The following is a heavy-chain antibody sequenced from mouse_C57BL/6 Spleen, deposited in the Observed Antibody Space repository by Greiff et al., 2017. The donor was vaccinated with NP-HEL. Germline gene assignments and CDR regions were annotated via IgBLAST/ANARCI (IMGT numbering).Heavy chain of an antibody. CDR2: IDPETGGT. D-gene: IGHD1-1*01. CDR1: GYTFTDYE. V-gene: IGHV1-15*01. CDR3: TRGSTVVGYAMDY. Sequence: QVQLKESGAELVRPGASVTLSCKASGYTFTDYEMHWVKQTPVHGLEWIGAIDPETGGTAYNQKFKGKAILTADKSSSTAYMELRSLTSEDSAVYYCTRGSTVVGYAMDYWGQGTSVTVSS. J-gene: IGHJ4*01.